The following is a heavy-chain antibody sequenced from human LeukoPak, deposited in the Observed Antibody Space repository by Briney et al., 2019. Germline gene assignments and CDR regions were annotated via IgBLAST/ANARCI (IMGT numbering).Heavy chain of an antibody. D-gene: IGHD3-10*01. V-gene: IGHV1-18*01. J-gene: IGHJ4*02. CDR3: ARARSRTYYYGSGLSL. CDR2: ITAGNGNT. Sequence: ASVKVSCKASGYTFNSYGIGWVRQAPRQGLEWMGWITAGNGNTNYAQKVQGRVTMTTDTSTSTAYMELRSLRSDDTAVYYCARARSRTYYYGSGLSLWGQGTLVTVSS. CDR1: GYTFNSYG.